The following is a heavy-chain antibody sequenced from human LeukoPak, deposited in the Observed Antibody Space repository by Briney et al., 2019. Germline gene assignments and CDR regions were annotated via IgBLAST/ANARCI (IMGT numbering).Heavy chain of an antibody. CDR2: INPNSGGT. CDR1: GYTFTGYY. D-gene: IGHD1-1*01. V-gene: IGHV1-2*02. Sequence: SVKVSCKASGYTFTGYYMHWVRQAPGQGLEWMGWINPNSGGTNYAQKFQGRVTMTRDTSISTAYMELSRLRSDDTAVYYCARGVQLERLYFDYWGQGTLVTVSS. CDR3: ARGVQLERLYFDY. J-gene: IGHJ4*02.